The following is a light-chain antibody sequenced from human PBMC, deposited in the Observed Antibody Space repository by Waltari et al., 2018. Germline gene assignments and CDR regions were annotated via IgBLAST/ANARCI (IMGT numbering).Light chain of an antibody. J-gene: IGKJ4*01. Sequence: EVVMTQSQATLSVSPGERATLSCRASQSVYTTLAWYQQKPGQAPRLLIYGASTRATGIPARFRGSGSGTDFTLTISSLQSEDLALYYCQQYSLWPPLTFGGGTKVEI. V-gene: IGKV3-15*01. CDR1: QSVYTT. CDR2: GAS. CDR3: QQYSLWPPLT.